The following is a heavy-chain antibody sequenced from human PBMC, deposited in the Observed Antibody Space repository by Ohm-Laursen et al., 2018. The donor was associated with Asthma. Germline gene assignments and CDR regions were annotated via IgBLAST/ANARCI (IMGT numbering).Heavy chain of an antibody. D-gene: IGHD3-9*01. CDR2: ISVGGST. CDR3: AKDDTTYSDILTGYSDY. Sequence: SLRLSCAASGFTFRSYAMHWVRQAPGKGLEWVSGISVGGSTYYGDSVKGRFTISRDNSKNTLYLQMNSVRAEDTAVYYCAKDDTTYSDILTGYSDYWGQGTLVTVSS. V-gene: IGHV3-23*01. J-gene: IGHJ4*02. CDR1: GFTFRSYA.